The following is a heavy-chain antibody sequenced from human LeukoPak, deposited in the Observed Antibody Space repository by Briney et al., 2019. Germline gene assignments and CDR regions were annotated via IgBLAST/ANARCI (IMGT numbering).Heavy chain of an antibody. CDR3: ARAEITMVRGVSEDWFDP. CDR1: GGSISSSSYY. Sequence: SETLSLTCTVSGGSISSSSYYWGWIRQPPGKGLEWIGRIYSSGSTYYNPSLKSRVTISVDTSKNQFSLKLSSVTAADTAVYYCARAEITMVRGVSEDWFDPWGQGTLVTVSS. J-gene: IGHJ5*02. V-gene: IGHV4-39*07. CDR2: IYSSGST. D-gene: IGHD3-10*01.